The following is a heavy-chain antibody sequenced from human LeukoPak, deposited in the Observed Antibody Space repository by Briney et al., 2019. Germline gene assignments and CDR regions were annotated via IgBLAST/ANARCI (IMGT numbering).Heavy chain of an antibody. CDR3: ARRHCSGGSCYSHFDY. J-gene: IGHJ4*02. Sequence: GASVKVSCEASGGTFSSYAISWVRQAPGQGLEWMGGITPIFGTANYAQKFQGRVTITTDESTSTAYMELSSLRSEDTAVYYCARRHCSGGSCYSHFDYWGQGTLVTVSS. V-gene: IGHV1-69*05. D-gene: IGHD2-15*01. CDR1: GGTFSSYA. CDR2: ITPIFGTA.